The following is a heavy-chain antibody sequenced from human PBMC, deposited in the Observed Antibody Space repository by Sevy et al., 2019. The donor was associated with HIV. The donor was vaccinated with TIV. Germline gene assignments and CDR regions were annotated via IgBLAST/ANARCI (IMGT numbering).Heavy chain of an antibody. CDR3: ARGSGSKTWFDP. D-gene: IGHD3-3*01. V-gene: IGHV1-69*13. CDR2: IIPIFGTA. CDR1: GGTFSSYA. Sequence: ASVKVSCKTSGGTFSSYAISWVRQAPGQGLEWMGGIIPIFGTANYAQKFQGRVTITADESTGTAYMDLSSLGTEDTAVYYWARGSGSKTWFDPWGQGTLVTVSS. J-gene: IGHJ5*02.